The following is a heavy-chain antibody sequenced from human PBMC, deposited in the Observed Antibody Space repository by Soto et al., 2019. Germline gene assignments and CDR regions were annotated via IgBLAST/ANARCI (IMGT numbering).Heavy chain of an antibody. V-gene: IGHV4-34*01. CDR2: INHSGST. CDR3: AKAVLRNWLDP. CDR1: GGTFRCYC. J-gene: IGHJ5*02. Sequence: PSATLPHTCAVYGGTFRCYCWSRIRQPPGKGLEWIGEINHSGSTNYNPSLKSRVTISVDTSKNQFSLKLSSVTAADTAVYYCAKAVLRNWLDPCGEGTLVTVS.